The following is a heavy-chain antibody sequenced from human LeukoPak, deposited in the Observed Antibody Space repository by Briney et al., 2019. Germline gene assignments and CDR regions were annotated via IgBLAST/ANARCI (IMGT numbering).Heavy chain of an antibody. V-gene: IGHV3-53*01. CDR2: IYSGGST. CDR1: GFTVSSNY. Sequence: PGGSLRLSCAASGFTVSSNYMSWVRQAPGKGLEWVSVIYSGGSTYYADSVKGRFTISRDNSKNTLYLQMNSLRAEDTAVYYCATHTYYYDSSGYFVYWGQGTLVTVSS. J-gene: IGHJ4*02. D-gene: IGHD3-22*01. CDR3: ATHTYYYDSSGYFVY.